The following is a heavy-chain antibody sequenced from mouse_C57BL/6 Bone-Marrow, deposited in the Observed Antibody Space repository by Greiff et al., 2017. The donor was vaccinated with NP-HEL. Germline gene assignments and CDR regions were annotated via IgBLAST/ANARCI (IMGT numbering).Heavy chain of an antibody. D-gene: IGHD2-1*01. CDR1: GYTFTSYW. J-gene: IGHJ4*01. CDR2: IDPSDSET. Sequence: QVQLQQPGAELVRPGSSVKLSCKASGYTFTSYWMHWVKLRPVQDLEWIGNIDPSDSETHYNQKFKDKATLTVDKSSSTAYMQLSSLTSEDSAVYYCARGGIYYALTFYAMDYWGQGTSVTVSS. CDR3: ARGGIYYALTFYAMDY. V-gene: IGHV1-52*01.